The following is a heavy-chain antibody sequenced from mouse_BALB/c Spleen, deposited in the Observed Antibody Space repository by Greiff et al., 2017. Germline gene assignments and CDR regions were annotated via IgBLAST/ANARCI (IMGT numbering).Heavy chain of an antibody. CDR3: AILYDGYAWFAY. J-gene: IGHJ3*01. V-gene: IGHV5-9-4*01. Sequence: EVQGVESGGGLVKPGGSLKLSCAASGFTFSSYAMSWVRQSPEKRLEWVAEISSGGSYTYYPDTVTGRFTISRDNAKNTLYLEMSSLRSEDTAMYYCAILYDGYAWFAYWGQGTLVTVSA. CDR2: ISSGGSYT. D-gene: IGHD2-3*01. CDR1: GFTFSSYA.